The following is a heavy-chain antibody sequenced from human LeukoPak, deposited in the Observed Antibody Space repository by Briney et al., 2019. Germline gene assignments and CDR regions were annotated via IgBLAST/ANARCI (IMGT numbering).Heavy chain of an antibody. Sequence: GGSLRLSCAASGFTVSSNYMSWVRQAPGKGLECVSVTYSGGSTYSADSVKGRFTISRDNSKNTLYLQMNSLRAEDTAVYYCARGVVASAPYWYFDLWGRGTLLIVSS. CDR3: ARGVVASAPYWYFDL. CDR1: GFTVSSNY. D-gene: IGHD2-2*01. J-gene: IGHJ2*01. CDR2: TYSGGST. V-gene: IGHV3-53*01.